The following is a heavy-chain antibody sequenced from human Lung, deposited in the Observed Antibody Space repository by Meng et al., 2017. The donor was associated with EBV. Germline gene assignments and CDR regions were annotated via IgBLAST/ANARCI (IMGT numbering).Heavy chain of an antibody. Sequence: QGQLQERGPGLVQPSQTLSLTCTVSGGSVISGGYYWSWIRQQPGKGLEWIGYIYYTGSSFYNPSLKSRVTISVDTSKNQFSLNLSSVTAADTAVYYCANAGRFGESLGDYWGQGILVTVSS. CDR3: ANAGRFGESLGDY. V-gene: IGHV4-31*03. J-gene: IGHJ4*02. D-gene: IGHD3-10*01. CDR1: GGSVISGGYY. CDR2: IYYTGSS.